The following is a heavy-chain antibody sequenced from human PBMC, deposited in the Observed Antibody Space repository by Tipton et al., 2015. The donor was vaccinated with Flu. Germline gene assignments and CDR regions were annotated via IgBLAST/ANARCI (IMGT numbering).Heavy chain of an antibody. CDR3: AGEMSQYSSAFDY. J-gene: IGHJ4*02. V-gene: IGHV3-21*01. Sequence: SLRLSCSTSGFTFSNFPVSWVRQAPGKGLEWVSSISRTSSFIHYADSVKGRFTISRDNAKNSLFLQMNSLRVEDTAIYYCAGEMSQYSSAFDYWGQGTLVTVSS. D-gene: IGHD6-19*01. CDR2: ISRTSSFI. CDR1: GFTFSNFP.